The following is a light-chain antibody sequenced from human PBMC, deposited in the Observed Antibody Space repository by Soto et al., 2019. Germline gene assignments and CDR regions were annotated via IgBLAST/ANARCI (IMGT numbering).Light chain of an antibody. CDR2: KAS. J-gene: IGKJ5*01. CDR3: QQYHRSSIT. Sequence: DIQMTQSPSTLSASLGDRVTITCRASQTISSWLAWYQQKPGQAPKLLIYKASSLESAVPSRFSGTGSGTEFTLAINSLQPDDFATYYCQQYHRSSITFGQGTRLEIK. CDR1: QTISSW. V-gene: IGKV1-5*03.